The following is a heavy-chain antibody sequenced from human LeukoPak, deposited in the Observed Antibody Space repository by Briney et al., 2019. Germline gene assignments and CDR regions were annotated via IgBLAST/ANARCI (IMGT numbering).Heavy chain of an antibody. V-gene: IGHV1-2*02. CDR2: INPKSGGT. CDR3: ARVSYLWQGAFDI. CDR1: GYTFTGYY. J-gene: IGHJ3*02. D-gene: IGHD3-10*01. Sequence: ASVKVSCKASGYTFTGYYIHWVRQAPGQGLEWMGWINPKSGGTIYAQKFQGRVTMTRDTSISTVYMELSRLRSDDTAVYYCARVSYLWQGAFDIWGQGTMVTVSS.